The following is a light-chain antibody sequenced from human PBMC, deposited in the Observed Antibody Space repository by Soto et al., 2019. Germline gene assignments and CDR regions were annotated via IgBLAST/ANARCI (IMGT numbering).Light chain of an antibody. CDR3: QHYNSYSEA. CDR2: KAS. J-gene: IGKJ1*01. Sequence: DIQMTQSPSSLSASVGDRVTITCRAGQDISKYLVWYQQKPGKAPKLLIYKASTLKSGVPSRFSGSGSGTEFTLTISSLQPDDFATYYCQHYNSYSEAFGQGTKVDIK. V-gene: IGKV1-5*03. CDR1: QDISKY.